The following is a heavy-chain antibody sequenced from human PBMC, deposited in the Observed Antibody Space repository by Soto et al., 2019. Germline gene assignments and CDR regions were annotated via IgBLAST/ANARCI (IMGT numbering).Heavy chain of an antibody. CDR2: IYYSGST. CDR1: GRRISRRGYY. J-gene: IGHJ4*02. V-gene: IGHV4-31*03. Sequence: LTCYFSGRRISRRGYYWSSIRQHPGKGLEWIGYIYYSGSTYYNPSLKSRVTISVDTSKNQFSLKLSSVTAADTAVYYCARIFSSSVGFEYWGQGTLVTVSS. D-gene: IGHD6-6*01. CDR3: ARIFSSSVGFEY.